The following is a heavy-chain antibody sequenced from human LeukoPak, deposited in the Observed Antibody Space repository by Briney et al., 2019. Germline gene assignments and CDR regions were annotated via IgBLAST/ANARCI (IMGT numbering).Heavy chain of an antibody. J-gene: IGHJ3*02. D-gene: IGHD2-21*01. CDR2: ISAYNGNT. CDR1: GYTFTSYG. Sequence: ASVKVSCKASGYTFTSYGISWVRQAPGQGLEWMGWISAYNGNTNYAQKLQGRVTMTTDTSTSTAYTELRSLRSDDTAVYYCARVRGVDDAFDIWGQGTMVTVSS. V-gene: IGHV1-18*01. CDR3: ARVRGVDDAFDI.